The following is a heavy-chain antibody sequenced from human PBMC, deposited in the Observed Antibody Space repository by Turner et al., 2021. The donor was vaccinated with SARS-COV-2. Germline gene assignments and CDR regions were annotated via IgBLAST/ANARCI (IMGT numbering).Heavy chain of an antibody. CDR3: ARATYYYGSGSYYPGGMDV. J-gene: IGHJ6*02. CDR1: GYSFTSYW. V-gene: IGHV5-51*01. D-gene: IGHD3-10*01. CDR2: IYPGDSDT. Sequence: EVQLVQPGAEVKKPGESLKISCKGSGYSFTSYWIGWVRQMPGKGLEWMGIIYPGDSDTRYSPSFQGQVTISADKSISTAYLQWSSLKASDTAMYYCARATYYYGSGSYYPGGMDVWGQGTTVTVSS.